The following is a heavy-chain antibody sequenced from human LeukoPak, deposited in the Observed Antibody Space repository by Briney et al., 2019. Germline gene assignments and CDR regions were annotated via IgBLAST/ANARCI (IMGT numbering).Heavy chain of an antibody. CDR3: ARIRYYYGSGSYSLGY. Sequence: ASVKVSCKASGYTFINYYIHWVRQAPGQGLEWMGWINPNSGGTNYGQKFQGRVTMTRDTSISTAYMELSRLISDETAVYYCARIRYYYGSGSYSLGYWGQGTLVTVSS. D-gene: IGHD3-10*01. J-gene: IGHJ4*02. V-gene: IGHV1-2*02. CDR2: INPNSGGT. CDR1: GYTFINYY.